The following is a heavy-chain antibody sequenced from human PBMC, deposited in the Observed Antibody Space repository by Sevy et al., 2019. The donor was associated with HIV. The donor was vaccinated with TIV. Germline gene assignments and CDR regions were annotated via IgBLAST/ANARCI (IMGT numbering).Heavy chain of an antibody. D-gene: IGHD3-22*01. CDR2: ISSSSGSI. V-gene: IGHV3-21*01. J-gene: IGHJ6*02. CDR3: ARDRDTIVKNKYYYYGMDV. CDR1: GFTFSNYN. Sequence: GGSLRLSCAASGFTFSNYNMTWVRQAPWKGLEWVSFISSSSGSIYYADSLKGRFTISRDNAKNSLYLQMNSLRAEDTAVYYCARDRDTIVKNKYYYYGMDVWGQGTTFTVSS.